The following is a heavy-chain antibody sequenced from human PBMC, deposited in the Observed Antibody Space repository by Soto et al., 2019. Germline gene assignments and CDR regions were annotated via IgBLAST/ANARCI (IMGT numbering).Heavy chain of an antibody. CDR2: ISYDGSNK. J-gene: IGHJ6*02. Sequence: GGSLRLSCAASGFTFSSYAMHWVRQAPGKGLEWVAVISYDGSNKYYADSVKGRFTISRDNSKNTLYLQMNSLRAEDTAVYYCAATFDHYYYYGMDVWGQGTTVTVSS. D-gene: IGHD1-26*01. CDR1: GFTFSSYA. V-gene: IGHV3-30-3*01. CDR3: AATFDHYYYYGMDV.